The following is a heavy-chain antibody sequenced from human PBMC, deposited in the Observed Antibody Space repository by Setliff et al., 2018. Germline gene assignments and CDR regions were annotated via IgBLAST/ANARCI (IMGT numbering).Heavy chain of an antibody. CDR2: TIPMFGTT. V-gene: IGHV1-69*05. CDR1: GATFSSYG. D-gene: IGHD2-15*01. CDR3: ARDRPMVVVADNLALFDY. Sequence: SVKVSCKASGATFSSYGISWVRQAPGQGLEWMGGTIPMFGTTEYAQKFQGRLTIITDESTNTAFMQLSSLRSDDTAVYYCARDRPMVVVADNLALFDYWGQGTLVTVSS. J-gene: IGHJ4*02.